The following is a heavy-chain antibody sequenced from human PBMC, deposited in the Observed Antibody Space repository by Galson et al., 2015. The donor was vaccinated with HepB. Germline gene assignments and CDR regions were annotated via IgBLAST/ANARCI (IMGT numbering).Heavy chain of an antibody. D-gene: IGHD6-13*01. CDR3: AKEKYSSSWYNAWFDP. J-gene: IGHJ5*02. CDR1: GFTFSNYA. CDR2: ISGSGDST. Sequence: SLRLSCAASGFTFSNYAMSWVRQAPGKGLEWVSAISGSGDSTYHADSVKGRFTISRDNSKNTLYLQMNSLRGEDTAVYYCAKEKYSSSWYNAWFDPWGQGTLVTGSS. V-gene: IGHV3-23*01.